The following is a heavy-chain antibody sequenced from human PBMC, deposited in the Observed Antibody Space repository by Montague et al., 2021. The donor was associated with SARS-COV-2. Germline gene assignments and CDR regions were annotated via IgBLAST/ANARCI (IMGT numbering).Heavy chain of an antibody. CDR3: TALRRTDPFDY. D-gene: IGHD2-21*02. CDR2: INEDGSQK. CDR1: GFTFTTHW. V-gene: IGHV3-7*01. Sequence: SLRLSCAASGFTFTTHWMNWVRQAPGKGLEWVANINEDGSQKYYTDCVKGRFTISRDNARNSLFLQMTGLRAEDTAVYYCTALRRTDPFDYWGQGNLVTVSS. J-gene: IGHJ4*02.